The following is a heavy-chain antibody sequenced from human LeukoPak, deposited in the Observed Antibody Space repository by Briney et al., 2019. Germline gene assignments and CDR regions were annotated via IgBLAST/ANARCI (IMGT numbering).Heavy chain of an antibody. CDR3: ATATYGSGSYYSDY. CDR1: GFKFRSYG. Sequence: GGSLRLSCAVSGFKFRSYGMHWVRQSPGKGLEWVAIIWYDGSNKYYSDSVKGRFTISRDNSKNTLYLQMNSLRAEDMAVYYCATATYGSGSYYSDYWGQGTLVTVSS. D-gene: IGHD3-10*01. V-gene: IGHV3-33*01. J-gene: IGHJ4*02. CDR2: IWYDGSNK.